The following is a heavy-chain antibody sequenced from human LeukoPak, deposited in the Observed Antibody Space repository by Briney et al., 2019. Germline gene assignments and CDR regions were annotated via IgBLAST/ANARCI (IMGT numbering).Heavy chain of an antibody. CDR2: ISGSGAST. D-gene: IGHD3-10*01. Sequence: GGSLRLSCAASGFTFNNYAMIWVRQAPGKGLEWVSAISGSGASTYYADSVKGRFTISRDNSKNTLYVQMNSLRAEDTAVYYCASAVVRAREIHWGQGTLVSVCS. J-gene: IGHJ4*02. CDR3: ASAVVRAREIH. V-gene: IGHV3-23*01. CDR1: GFTFNNYA.